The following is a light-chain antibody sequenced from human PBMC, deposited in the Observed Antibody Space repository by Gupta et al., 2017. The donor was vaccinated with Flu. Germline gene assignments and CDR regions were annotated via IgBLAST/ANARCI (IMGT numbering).Light chain of an antibody. CDR1: SSNNGSNY. J-gene: IGLJ2*01. CDR3: ASWDDSLSAVV. CDR2: RHN. Sequence: QPALTQLPSASGTPGQRVTISCSGSSSNNGSNYVYLYQQLPGTAPKILLYRHNERPSGGPDRFSGSRSGTSASLASSGLRTEDEASYYCASWDDSLSAVVFGGGTKLTVL. V-gene: IGLV1-47*01.